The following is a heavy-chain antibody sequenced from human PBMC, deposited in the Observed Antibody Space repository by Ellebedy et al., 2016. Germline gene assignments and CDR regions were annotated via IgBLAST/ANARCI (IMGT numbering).Heavy chain of an antibody. V-gene: IGHV3-7*01. J-gene: IGHJ6*02. CDR3: ARDLVTMALRFYYFGMDV. Sequence: GGSLRLSXTASDFPFNTYYMSWVRQAPGKGLEWVANINHHGSETYYVDSVKGRFTISRDNAKNSLYLQMDSLRAEDTAVYYCARDLVTMALRFYYFGMDVWGQGTTVTVSS. CDR1: DFPFNTYY. D-gene: IGHD3-10*01. CDR2: INHHGSET.